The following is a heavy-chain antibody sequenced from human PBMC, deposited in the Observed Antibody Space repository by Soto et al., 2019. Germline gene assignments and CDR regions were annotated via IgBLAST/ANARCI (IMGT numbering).Heavy chain of an antibody. Sequence: QVQLQESGPGLVKPSETLSLTCTVSGDAINDYSWSWIRQPAGQGLEWIGRVYVAGGSNYNPSLKSRATMSLDRYKNQFSLRLTSVTAADTAVYFCSIGAGPPWFDPWGQGTLVTVSS. CDR3: SIGAGPPWFDP. CDR2: VYVAGGS. J-gene: IGHJ5*02. CDR1: GDAINDYS. V-gene: IGHV4-4*07.